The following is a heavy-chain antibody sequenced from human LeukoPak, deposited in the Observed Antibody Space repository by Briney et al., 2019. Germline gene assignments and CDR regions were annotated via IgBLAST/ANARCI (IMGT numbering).Heavy chain of an antibody. V-gene: IGHV3-30-3*01. Sequence: GGSLRLSCAASGLAFSSYAMHWVRQAPGKGLEWVAVISYDGSNKYYADSVKGRFTISRDNSKNTLYLQMNSLRAEDTAVYYCARDRSPIAAAALDYWGQGTLVTVSS. J-gene: IGHJ4*02. CDR2: ISYDGSNK. CDR3: ARDRSPIAAAALDY. CDR1: GLAFSSYA. D-gene: IGHD6-13*01.